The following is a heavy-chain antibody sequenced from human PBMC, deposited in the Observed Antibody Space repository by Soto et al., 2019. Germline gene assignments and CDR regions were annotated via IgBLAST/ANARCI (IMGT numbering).Heavy chain of an antibody. J-gene: IGHJ5*02. Sequence: ETLYLTCTVSGGSISSSYGSGIRKHQGKGLEWIGYIYYSGSTNYNPSLKSRVTVSVDTSKNQFSLKLSSVTAADTAVYYCAREIHLRPTSGSGSYSPIPYNGFDPWGQGILVTV. D-gene: IGHD3-10*01. CDR1: GGSISSSY. V-gene: IGHV4-59*12. CDR3: AREIHLRPTSGSGSYSPIPYNGFDP. CDR2: IYYSGST.